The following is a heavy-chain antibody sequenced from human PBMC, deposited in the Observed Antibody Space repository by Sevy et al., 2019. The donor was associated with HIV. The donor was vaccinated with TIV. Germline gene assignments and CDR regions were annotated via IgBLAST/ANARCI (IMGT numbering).Heavy chain of an antibody. CDR3: ARDETYYDFWSGYFYHGMDV. V-gene: IGHV3-33*01. Sequence: GGSLRLSCVASGFTFSSYGMHWVRQAPGKGLEWVAVIWYDGSNKYYADSVKGRFTISRDNSKNTLYLQMNSLRAEDTAVYYCARDETYYDFWSGYFYHGMDVWGQGTTVTVSS. D-gene: IGHD3-3*01. CDR1: GFTFSSYG. J-gene: IGHJ6*02. CDR2: IWYDGSNK.